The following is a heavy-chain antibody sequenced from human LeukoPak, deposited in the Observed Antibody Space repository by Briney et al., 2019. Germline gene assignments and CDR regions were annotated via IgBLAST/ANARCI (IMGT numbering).Heavy chain of an antibody. Sequence: PGGSLRLSCAASGFTFSSYWMHWVRQAPGKGLVWVSRINSDGSSTSYADSVKGRFTISRDNAKNSLYLQMNNLRDEDTAVYYCVRGARIVVVTATLRGWFDAWGQGTLVTVSS. J-gene: IGHJ5*02. CDR3: VRGARIVVVTATLRGWFDA. D-gene: IGHD2-21*02. V-gene: IGHV3-74*01. CDR2: INSDGSST. CDR1: GFTFSSYW.